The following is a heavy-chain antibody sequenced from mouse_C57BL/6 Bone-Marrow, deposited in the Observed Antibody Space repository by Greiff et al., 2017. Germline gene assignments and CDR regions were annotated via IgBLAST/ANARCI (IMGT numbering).Heavy chain of an antibody. CDR3: VIYDGYYVGYFDV. V-gene: IGHV1-64*01. D-gene: IGHD2-3*01. CDR2: IYPYSGST. J-gene: IGHJ1*03. Sequence: QVQLQQPGAELVKPGASVKLSCKASGYTFTSYWMHWVKQRPGQGLEWIGMIYPYSGSTNYNEKFKSKATLTVDKSSSTAYMQLSSLTSEDSAVYYCVIYDGYYVGYFDVWGTGTTVTVSS. CDR1: GYTFTSYW.